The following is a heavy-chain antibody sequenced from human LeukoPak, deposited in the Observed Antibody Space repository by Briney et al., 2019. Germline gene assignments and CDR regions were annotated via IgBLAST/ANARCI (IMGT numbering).Heavy chain of an antibody. Sequence: PGRSLRLSCAASGFTFDDYAMHWVRQAPGKGLEWVSGISWNSGSIGYADSVKGRFTISRDNAKNSLYLQMNSLRAGDTALYYCAMLPDIVVVPAANYWGQGTLVTVSS. D-gene: IGHD2-2*01. CDR2: ISWNSGSI. CDR1: GFTFDDYA. J-gene: IGHJ4*02. CDR3: AMLPDIVVVPAANY. V-gene: IGHV3-9*01.